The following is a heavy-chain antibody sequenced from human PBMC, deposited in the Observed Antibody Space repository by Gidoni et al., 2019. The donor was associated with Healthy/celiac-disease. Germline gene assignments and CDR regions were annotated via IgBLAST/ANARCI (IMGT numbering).Heavy chain of an antibody. J-gene: IGHJ6*02. D-gene: IGHD3-22*01. CDR2: ISSISSYI. CDR1: GFPLISYS. V-gene: IGHV3-21*01. Sequence: EVQLVESGGGLVKPGGSLRLSFAASGFPLISYSMNWVRQAPGKGLEWVSSISSISSYIYYADSVKGRFTISRDNAKNSLYLQMNSLRAEDTAVYYCARDDSRPLYYYGMDVWGQGTTVTVSS. CDR3: ARDDSRPLYYYGMDV.